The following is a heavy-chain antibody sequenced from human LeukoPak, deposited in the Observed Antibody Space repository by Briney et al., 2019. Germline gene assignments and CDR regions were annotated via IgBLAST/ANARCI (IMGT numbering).Heavy chain of an antibody. CDR2: ISGSGGST. CDR3: ASCSSTSCYAHYFDY. Sequence: PGGSLRLSCAASGFTFSSYAMSCVRHAPGKGLEWLSAISGSGGSTYYADSVKGRFTISRDNSKNTLYLQMNSLRAEDTAVYYCASCSSTSCYAHYFDYWGQGTLVTVSS. D-gene: IGHD2-2*01. V-gene: IGHV3-23*01. J-gene: IGHJ4*02. CDR1: GFTFSSYA.